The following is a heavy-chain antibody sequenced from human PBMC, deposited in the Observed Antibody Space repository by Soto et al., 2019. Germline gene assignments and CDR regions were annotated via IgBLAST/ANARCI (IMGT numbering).Heavy chain of an antibody. CDR3: AKWCGCCNAFDA. V-gene: IGHV4-59*01. Sequence: PSETLSLTCSVSGGSTSSYYWNWIRQPPGKGLEWIGYVYHSGATNYDPSLKSRVTMSVDTSKNEFSLNLSSVTAADTAVYYCAKWCGCCNAFDAWGQGIKVTVSS. CDR1: GGSTSSYY. J-gene: IGHJ3*01. D-gene: IGHD2-8*01. CDR2: VYHSGAT.